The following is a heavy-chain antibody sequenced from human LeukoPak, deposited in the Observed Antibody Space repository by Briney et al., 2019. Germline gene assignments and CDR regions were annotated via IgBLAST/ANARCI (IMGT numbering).Heavy chain of an antibody. CDR3: ARDLYGSGSHYIPFDY. J-gene: IGHJ4*02. V-gene: IGHV4-39*07. CDR1: GGSISSSTHY. CDR2: LYHSGST. Sequence: SETLSLTCTVSGGSISSSTHYWGWLRQPPGKGLEWIGSLYHSGSTYYNPSLKSRVTISVDTSKNQFSLKLSSVTAADTAVYYCARDLYGSGSHYIPFDYWGQGTLVTVSS. D-gene: IGHD3-10*01.